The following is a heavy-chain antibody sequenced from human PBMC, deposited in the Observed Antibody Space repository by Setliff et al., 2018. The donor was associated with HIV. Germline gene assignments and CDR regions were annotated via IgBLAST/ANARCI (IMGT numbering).Heavy chain of an antibody. J-gene: IGHJ5*02. Sequence: SETLSLTCTVSSGSISSSSYYWGWIRQPPGKGLEWIGSIYYSGSTYYNPSLKSRVTISVDTSKNQFSLKLSSVTAADTAVYYCARLRREEQWLVRGWFDPWGQGTLVTVSS. CDR1: SGSISSSSYY. V-gene: IGHV4-39*01. D-gene: IGHD6-19*01. CDR2: IYYSGST. CDR3: ARLRREEQWLVRGWFDP.